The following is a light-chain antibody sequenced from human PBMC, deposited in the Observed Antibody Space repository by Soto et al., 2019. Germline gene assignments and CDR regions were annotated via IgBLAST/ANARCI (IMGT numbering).Light chain of an antibody. CDR3: SSYTSSGTRV. CDR2: DVS. Sequence: QSALTQPASVSGSPGQSITISCTGSSSDVGAYNYVSWYQQLPGKAPKITIYDVSNRPSGVFNRFSGSKSGNTASLAISGLQAEDEAYYYCSSYTSSGTRVFGSGTKVTVL. J-gene: IGLJ1*01. V-gene: IGLV2-14*01. CDR1: SSDVGAYNY.